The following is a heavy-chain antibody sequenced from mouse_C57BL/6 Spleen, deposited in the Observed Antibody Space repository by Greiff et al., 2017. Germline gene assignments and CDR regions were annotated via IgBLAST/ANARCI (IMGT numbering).Heavy chain of an antibody. CDR1: GFTFSSYA. CDR2: ISDGGSYT. V-gene: IGHV5-4*01. Sequence: EVQLVESGGGLVKPGGSLKLSCAASGFTFSSYAMSWVRQTPEKRLEWVATISDGGSYTYYPDNVKGRFTISRDNAKNNLYLQMSHLKSEDTAMYYCARDPCDCYFDYWGQGTTLTVSS. CDR3: ARDPCDCYFDY. D-gene: IGHD2-4*01. J-gene: IGHJ2*01.